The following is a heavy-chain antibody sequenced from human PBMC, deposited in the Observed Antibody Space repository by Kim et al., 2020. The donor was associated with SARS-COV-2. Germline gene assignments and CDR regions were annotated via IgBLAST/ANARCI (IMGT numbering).Heavy chain of an antibody. J-gene: IGHJ4*02. CDR3: AKDSGGDLGYCSNGICYFDY. CDR1: GFTFDDYA. CDR2: ISWNSGSI. D-gene: IGHD2-8*01. Sequence: LSLTCAASGFTFDDYAMHWVRQAPGKGLEWVSGISWNSGSIGYAGSVKGRFTISRDNAKNSLYLQMNSLRAEDTALYYCAKDSGGDLGYCSNGICYFDYWGQGTLVTVSS. V-gene: IGHV3-9*01.